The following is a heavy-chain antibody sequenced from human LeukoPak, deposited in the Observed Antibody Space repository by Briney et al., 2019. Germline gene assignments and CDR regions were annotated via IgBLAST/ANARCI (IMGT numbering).Heavy chain of an antibody. Sequence: GGSLRLSCVASRFTFNSYSIHWVRQAPGKGLEWVSYISSTSNTIYYADSVKGRFTISRDNAKNSLYVQMTNTSDEGSAVYYCARGTQRAFDIWGQGTMVTVSS. CDR2: ISSTSNTI. CDR3: ARGTQRAFDI. J-gene: IGHJ3*02. CDR1: RFTFNSYS. V-gene: IGHV3-48*02. D-gene: IGHD2-2*01.